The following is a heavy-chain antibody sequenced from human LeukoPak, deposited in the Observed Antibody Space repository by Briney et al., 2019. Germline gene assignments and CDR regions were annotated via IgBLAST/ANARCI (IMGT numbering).Heavy chain of an antibody. CDR3: ARHAQSPYSGSFDY. CDR2: IYYSGGT. V-gene: IGHV4-59*08. CDR1: SGSISGHY. J-gene: IGHJ4*02. Sequence: SETLSLTFTVSSGSISGHYWTWVRPPPGKGLEWIAYIYYSGGTKYNPSLKSRVTISLDTSKNQFSLEMTSVTAADTAVYYCARHAQSPYSGSFDYWGQGILVTVSS. D-gene: IGHD1-26*01.